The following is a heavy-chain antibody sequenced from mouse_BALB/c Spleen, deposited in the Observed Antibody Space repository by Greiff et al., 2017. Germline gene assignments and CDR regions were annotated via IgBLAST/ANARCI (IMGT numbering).Heavy chain of an antibody. J-gene: IGHJ4*01. D-gene: IGHD1-2*01. Sequence: VQLQQSGAELARPGASVKLSCKASGYTFTSYWMQWVKQRPGQGLEWIGAIYPGDGDTRYTQKFKGKATLTADKSSSTAYMQLSSLASEDSAVYYCASDTTATSYAMDYWGQGTSVTVSS. CDR3: ASDTTATSYAMDY. V-gene: IGHV1-87*01. CDR1: GYTFTSYW. CDR2: IYPGDGDT.